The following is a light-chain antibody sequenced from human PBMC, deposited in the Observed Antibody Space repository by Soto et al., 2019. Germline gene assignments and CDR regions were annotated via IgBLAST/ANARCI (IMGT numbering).Light chain of an antibody. Sequence: DIQMTQSPSTLAASVGARVTITCRASQSISSWLARYQQKPGKAPKLLIYTASSLDSGVPSRFSGSGSATELSLTISSLQPDDVATYYCQQYNSYSRTFGQGTKLEIK. V-gene: IGKV1-5*03. CDR3: QQYNSYSRT. J-gene: IGKJ2*01. CDR1: QSISSW. CDR2: TAS.